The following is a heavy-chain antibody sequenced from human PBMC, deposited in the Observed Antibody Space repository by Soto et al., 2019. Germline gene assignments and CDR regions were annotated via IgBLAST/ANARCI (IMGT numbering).Heavy chain of an antibody. CDR2: IYHSGST. Sequence: SETLSLTCAVSGGSISSGGYSWSWIRQPPGKGLEWIGYIYHSGSTYYNPSLKSRVTISVDRSKNQFSLKLSSVTAADTAVYSCDREGSTKWFDPWGQGTLVTVSS. D-gene: IGHD2-2*01. V-gene: IGHV4-30-2*01. J-gene: IGHJ5*02. CDR1: GGSISSGGYS. CDR3: DREGSTKWFDP.